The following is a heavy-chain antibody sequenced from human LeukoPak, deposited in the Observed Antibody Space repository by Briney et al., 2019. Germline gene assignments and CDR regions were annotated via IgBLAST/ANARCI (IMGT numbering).Heavy chain of an antibody. V-gene: IGHV4-59*01. CDR3: ARVYSSRGVDAFDI. D-gene: IGHD3-10*01. Sequence: SETLCLTCTVSGGSISSYYWSWIRQPPGKGLEWIGYIYYSGSTNYNPSLKSRATISVDTSKNQFSLKLSSVTAADTAVYYCARVYSSRGVDAFDIWGQGTIVTVSS. CDR1: GGSISSYY. CDR2: IYYSGST. J-gene: IGHJ3*02.